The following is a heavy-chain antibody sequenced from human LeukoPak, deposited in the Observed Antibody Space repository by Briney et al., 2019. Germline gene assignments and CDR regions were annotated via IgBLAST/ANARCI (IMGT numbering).Heavy chain of an antibody. J-gene: IGHJ5*02. CDR1: GFSFSDFK. Sequence: PGGSLRLSCAASGFSFSDFKMNWVRQAPGKGLEWVSSISSSRDYIYYADSVKGRFTISRDNAKNSLFLQMSSLRAEDTAVYYCARDPFYDSSNYPTWSQGTQVTVSS. CDR3: ARDPFYDSSNYPT. V-gene: IGHV3-21*01. CDR2: ISSSRDYI. D-gene: IGHD3-22*01.